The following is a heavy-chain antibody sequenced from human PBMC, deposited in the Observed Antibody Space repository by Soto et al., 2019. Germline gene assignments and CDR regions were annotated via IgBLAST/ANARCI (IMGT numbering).Heavy chain of an antibody. Sequence: ASVKVSCKASGYTFTSYGISWVRQAPGQGLEWMGWISAYNGNTNYAQKLQGRVTMTTDTSTSTAYMELRSLRSDDTAVYYCARDLEGDIVVVPAAPVYWGQGTLVTVSS. V-gene: IGHV1-18*01. J-gene: IGHJ4*02. CDR1: GYTFTSYG. D-gene: IGHD2-2*01. CDR2: ISAYNGNT. CDR3: ARDLEGDIVVVPAAPVY.